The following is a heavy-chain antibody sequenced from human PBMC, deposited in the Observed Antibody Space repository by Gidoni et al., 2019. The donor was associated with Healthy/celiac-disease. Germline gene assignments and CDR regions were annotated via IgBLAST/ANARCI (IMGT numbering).Heavy chain of an antibody. CDR3: AAPGLYCSGGSCPFDY. Sequence: EVQLLESGGGLVQPGGSLRLSCASSGFTFSSYAMSWVRQAPGKGLEWVSAISGSGGRTYYADSVKGRFTISRDNSKNTLYLQMNSLRAEDTAVYYCAAPGLYCSGGSCPFDYWGQGTLVTVSS. CDR2: ISGSGGRT. J-gene: IGHJ4*02. CDR1: GFTFSSYA. D-gene: IGHD2-15*01. V-gene: IGHV3-23*01.